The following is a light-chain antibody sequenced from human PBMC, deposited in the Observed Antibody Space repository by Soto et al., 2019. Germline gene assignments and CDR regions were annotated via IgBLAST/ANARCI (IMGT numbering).Light chain of an antibody. J-gene: IGLJ3*02. Sequence: QSALTQPASVSGSPGQSITISCTGTSSDIGGYNFVSWYQQHPGKAPKLMIYEVTNRPSGVSYRFSGSKSGNTASLTISGLQAEDEADYYCTSYTRTNTWVFGGGTQLTVL. V-gene: IGLV2-14*01. CDR2: EVT. CDR3: TSYTRTNTWV. CDR1: SSDIGGYNF.